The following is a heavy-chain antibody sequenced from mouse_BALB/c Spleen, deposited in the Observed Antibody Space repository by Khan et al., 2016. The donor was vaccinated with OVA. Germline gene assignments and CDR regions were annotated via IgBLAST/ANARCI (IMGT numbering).Heavy chain of an antibody. CDR3: AREEAWYYFAY. J-gene: IGHJ2*01. CDR2: IYPGTDNT. D-gene: IGHD3-2*02. Sequence: VQLQESGAELVRPGASVKLSCKTSGYIFTSYWIHWVKQRSGQGLEWFARIYPGTDNTYYNEKLKDKVTLTADKSSSTVYMQLSSLKSEDSAVYFCAREEAWYYFAYWGQGTTLTVSA. CDR1: GYIFTSYW. V-gene: IGHV1S132*01.